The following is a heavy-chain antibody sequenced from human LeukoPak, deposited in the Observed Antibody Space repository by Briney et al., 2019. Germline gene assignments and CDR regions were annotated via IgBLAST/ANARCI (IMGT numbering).Heavy chain of an antibody. CDR1: GGSISSYY. V-gene: IGHV4-59*01. Sequence: PSETLSLTCTVSGGSISSYYWSWIRQPPGKGLEWIGYIYYSGSTNCNPSLKSRVTISVDTSKNQFSLKLSSVTAADTAVYYCARSGYGGNSDAFDIWGQGTMVTVSS. J-gene: IGHJ3*02. CDR2: IYYSGST. CDR3: ARSGYGGNSDAFDI. D-gene: IGHD4-23*01.